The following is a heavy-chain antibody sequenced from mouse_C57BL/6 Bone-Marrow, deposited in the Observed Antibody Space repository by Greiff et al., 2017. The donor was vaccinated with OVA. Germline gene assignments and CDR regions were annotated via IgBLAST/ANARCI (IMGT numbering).Heavy chain of an antibody. CDR3: ATVYDGYSDY. CDR1: GFNIKDDY. V-gene: IGHV14-4*01. J-gene: IGHJ2*01. Sequence: EVMLVESGAELVRPGASVKLSCTASGFNIKDDYMHWVKQRPEQGLEWIGWIDPENGDTEYASKFQGKATITADTSSNTAYLQLSSLTSEDTAVYYCATVYDGYSDYWGQGTTLTVSS. D-gene: IGHD2-3*01. CDR2: IDPENGDT.